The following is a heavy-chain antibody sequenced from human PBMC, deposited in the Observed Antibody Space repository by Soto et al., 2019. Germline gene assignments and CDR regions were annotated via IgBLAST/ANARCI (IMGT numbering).Heavy chain of an antibody. J-gene: IGHJ6*02. D-gene: IGHD3-10*01. Sequence: GGSLRLSCAASGFTFSSYGMHWVRQAPGKGLEWVAVIWYDGSNKYYADSVKGRFTISRDNSKNTLYLQMNSLRAEDTAVYYCARNLWFGESSYGMDVWGQGTTVTVSS. CDR1: GFTFSSYG. V-gene: IGHV3-33*01. CDR2: IWYDGSNK. CDR3: ARNLWFGESSYGMDV.